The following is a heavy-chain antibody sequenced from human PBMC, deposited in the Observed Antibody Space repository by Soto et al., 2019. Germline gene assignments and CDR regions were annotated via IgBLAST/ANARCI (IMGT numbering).Heavy chain of an antibody. CDR3: AKNHLYGTSWYGVSDY. CDR1: GFTFRNFA. D-gene: IGHD6-13*01. CDR2: ITSGGST. Sequence: EVQLLESGGGLVQPGGSLRLSCAASGFTFRNFAMNWVRQAPGKGLEWVSSITSGGSTFYVDSVKGRFTIARDNSKDTLYLQMSILRAEDTAVYYCAKNHLYGTSWYGVSDYWGQGSLVTVSS. V-gene: IGHV3-23*01. J-gene: IGHJ4*02.